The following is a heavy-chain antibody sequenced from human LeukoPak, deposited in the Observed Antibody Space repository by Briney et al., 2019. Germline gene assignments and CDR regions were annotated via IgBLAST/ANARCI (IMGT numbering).Heavy chain of an antibody. J-gene: IGHJ4*02. CDR2: ISGSGGNT. V-gene: IGHV3-23*01. CDR1: GFSFSSHA. Sequence: PGGSLRLSCGASGFSFSSHAMNWVRQAPGKGLEWVSAISGSGGNTYYADSVKGRFTISRDNSKNTLYLQMNSLRAEDTAVYYCAKVFPATDYWGQGTLVTVSS. CDR3: AKVFPATDY.